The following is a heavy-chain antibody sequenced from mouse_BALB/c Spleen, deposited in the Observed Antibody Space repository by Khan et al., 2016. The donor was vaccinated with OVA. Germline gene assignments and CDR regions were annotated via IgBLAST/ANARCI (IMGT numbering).Heavy chain of an antibody. CDR1: GYTFTNYT. V-gene: IGHV1-4*01. CDR2: INPSNGYT. J-gene: IGHJ3*01. CDR3: VRDGAYHRNDGWFAY. D-gene: IGHD2-14*01. Sequence: QVRLQQSGAELARPGASVKMSCKASGYTFTNYTIHWIKLRPGQGLEWIGYINPSNGYTNYNQKFRDKATLTADKSSTTAYMQLSSLTSDDSVVYNWVRDGAYHRNDGWFAYWGQGTLVTVSA.